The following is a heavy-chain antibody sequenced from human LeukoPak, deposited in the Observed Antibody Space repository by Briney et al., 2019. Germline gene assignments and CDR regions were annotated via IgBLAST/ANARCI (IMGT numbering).Heavy chain of an antibody. CDR3: ARRPRPHLSIAARRVYYYGMDV. V-gene: IGHV3-53*01. D-gene: IGHD6-6*01. J-gene: IGHJ6*02. CDR1: GFTFDDYA. Sequence: GGSLRLSCVASGFTFDDYAVHWVRQAPGKGLEWVSVIYSGGSTNYADSVKGRFTISRDNSKNTLYLQMNSLRAEDTAVYYCARRPRPHLSIAARRVYYYGMDVWGQGTTVTVSS. CDR2: IYSGGST.